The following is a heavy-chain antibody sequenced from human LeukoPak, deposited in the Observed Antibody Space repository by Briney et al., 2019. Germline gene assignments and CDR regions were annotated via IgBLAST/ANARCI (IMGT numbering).Heavy chain of an antibody. CDR1: GYTFSSYG. Sequence: GASVKVSCKASGYTFSSYGISWVRQAPGQGLEWLGYISAYNGNTNYAQKLQGRVTMTTDTSTSTAYMELRSLRSDDTAVYYCARFYLGSVAGAFDIWGQGTMVTVSS. D-gene: IGHD6-19*01. CDR2: ISAYNGNT. V-gene: IGHV1-18*01. CDR3: ARFYLGSVAGAFDI. J-gene: IGHJ3*02.